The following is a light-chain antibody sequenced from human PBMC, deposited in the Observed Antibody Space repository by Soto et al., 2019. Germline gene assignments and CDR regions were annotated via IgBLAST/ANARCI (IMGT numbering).Light chain of an antibody. Sequence: QSVLTQPPSASETPGQRATISCSGSSSNIGSNYVYWYQQLPGTAPKLLIYRNNQRPSGVPDRFSGSKSGTSASLAISGLRSEDEAEYFCAAWDDSLSGAVFGGGTKLTVL. CDR2: RNN. CDR1: SSNIGSNY. J-gene: IGLJ2*01. V-gene: IGLV1-47*01. CDR3: AAWDDSLSGAV.